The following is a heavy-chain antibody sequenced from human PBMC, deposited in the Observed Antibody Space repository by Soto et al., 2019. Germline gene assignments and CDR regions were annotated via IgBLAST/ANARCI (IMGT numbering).Heavy chain of an antibody. D-gene: IGHD3-10*01. V-gene: IGHV3-23*01. CDR3: AKGRGGSGSLTPRVDC. CDR1: GFTFNNYA. CDR2: ISGGGDTT. Sequence: EVQLLESGGGLVQPGGSLRLSCAASGFTFNNYAMTWVRQAPGKGLEWVSAISGGGDTTSYADSVKGRLTVSRDGSKNTLYLHMSSLRAEDTALYYCAKGRGGSGSLTPRVDCWGQGTLVTVSS. J-gene: IGHJ4*02.